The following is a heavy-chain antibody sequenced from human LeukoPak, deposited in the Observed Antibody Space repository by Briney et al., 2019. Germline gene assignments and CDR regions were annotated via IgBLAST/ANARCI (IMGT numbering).Heavy chain of an antibody. CDR2: VITDGSST. V-gene: IGHV3-74*01. CDR3: ASPDYYYDTSGYYNY. CDR1: GFTFSSYW. Sequence: GGSLRLSCAASGFTFSSYWMHWVRQAPGKGLVWVSRVITDGSSTNYADSVKGRFTISRDNAKNTLYLQMNSLRAEDTAVYYCASPDYYYDTSGYYNYWGQGTLVTVSS. J-gene: IGHJ4*02. D-gene: IGHD3-22*01.